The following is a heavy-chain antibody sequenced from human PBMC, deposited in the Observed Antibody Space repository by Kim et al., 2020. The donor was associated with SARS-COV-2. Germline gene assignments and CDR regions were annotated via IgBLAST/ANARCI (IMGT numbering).Heavy chain of an antibody. CDR1: GFTFSSYS. D-gene: IGHD3-3*01. CDR2: ISSSSSYI. V-gene: IGHV3-21*01. J-gene: IGHJ3*02. CDR3: ARDRPQDFWSGYFLDAFDI. Sequence: GGSLRLSCAASGFTFSSYSMNWVRQAPGKGLEWVSSISSSSSYIYYADSVKGRFTISRDNAKNSLYLQMNSLRAEDTAVYYCARDRPQDFWSGYFLDAFDIWGQGTMVTVSS.